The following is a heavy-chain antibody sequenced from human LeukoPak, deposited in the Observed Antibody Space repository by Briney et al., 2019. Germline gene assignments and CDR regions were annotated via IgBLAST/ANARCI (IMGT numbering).Heavy chain of an antibody. J-gene: IGHJ4*02. D-gene: IGHD6-19*01. CDR3: ASNGYSSGWYYR. CDR1: GFTFSSYS. Sequence: PGGSPRLSCAASGFTFSSYSMNWVRQAPGKGLEWVSSISSSSSYIYYADSVKGRFTISRDNAKNSLYLQMNSLRAEDTAVYYCASNGYSSGWYYRWGQGTLVTVSS. CDR2: ISSSSSYI. V-gene: IGHV3-21*01.